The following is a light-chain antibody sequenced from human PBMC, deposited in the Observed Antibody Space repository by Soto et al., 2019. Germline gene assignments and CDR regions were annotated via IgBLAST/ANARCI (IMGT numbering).Light chain of an antibody. V-gene: IGLV2-8*01. CDR3: SSHAGTINVV. CDR2: EVY. Sequence: QSVLTQPPSASGSPGQSVTISCTGTSSDVGGYNAVSWYQQHPGKAPKLMIYEVYKWPSGVPDRISGSKSGNTASLTVSGLQAEDEADYYCSSHAGTINVVFGGGTKVTVL. CDR1: SSDVGGYNA. J-gene: IGLJ2*01.